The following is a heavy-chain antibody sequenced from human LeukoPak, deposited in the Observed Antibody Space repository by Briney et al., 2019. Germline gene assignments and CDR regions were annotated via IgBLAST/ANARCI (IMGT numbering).Heavy chain of an antibody. J-gene: IGHJ4*02. CDR1: GFTFGSYT. D-gene: IGHD2-15*01. CDR2: ISYGGGSI. CDR3: ARPRADSGGKYYFDY. V-gene: IGHV3-30-3*01. Sequence: GGSLRLSCAASGFTFGSYTMHWVRQAPGKGLEWVAVISYGGGSIVYANSVKGRFTISRDSSKNTLYLQMNSLRAEDTAVYHCARPRADSGGKYYFDYWGQGTLVTVSS.